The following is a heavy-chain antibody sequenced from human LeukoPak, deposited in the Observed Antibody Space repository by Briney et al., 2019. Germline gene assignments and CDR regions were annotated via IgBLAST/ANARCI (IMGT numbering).Heavy chain of an antibody. CDR2: INHSGGT. V-gene: IGHV4-34*01. CDR3: ARGLGYHTRPPCIAAAGTYFDY. J-gene: IGHJ4*02. Sequence: SETLSLTCAVYGGSFSGYYWSWIRQPPGKGLEWIGEINHSGGTNYNPSLKSRVTISVDTCKSQFSLKLSSVTAADTAVYQCARGLGYHTRPPCIAAAGTYFDYWGQGTLVTVSS. CDR1: GGSFSGYY. D-gene: IGHD6-13*01.